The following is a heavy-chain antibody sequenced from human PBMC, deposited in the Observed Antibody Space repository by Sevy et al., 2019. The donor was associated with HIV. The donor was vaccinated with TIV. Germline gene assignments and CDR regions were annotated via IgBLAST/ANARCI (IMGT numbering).Heavy chain of an antibody. J-gene: IGHJ4*02. V-gene: IGHV3-7*01. CDR1: GFTFSSYW. D-gene: IGHD3-10*01. CDR2: IMQDGSEI. CDR3: ARGGRLLWPGESTLPLDY. Sequence: GRSLRLSCAASGFTFSSYWMNWVRQAPGKGLEWVANIMQDGSEIYYVDSVKGRFTISRDNAKNSLYLQMNSLRAEDTAVYYCARGGRLLWPGESTLPLDYWGQGTRVTVSS.